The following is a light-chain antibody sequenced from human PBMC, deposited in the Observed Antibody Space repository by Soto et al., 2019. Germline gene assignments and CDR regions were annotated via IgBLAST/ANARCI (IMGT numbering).Light chain of an antibody. Sequence: QLVLTQSSSASASLGSSVKLTCTLSSGHSSYIIAWHQQQPGKAPRYLMKLEGSGSYNKGSGVPDRFSGSSSGADRYLTISNLHFADEADYYCETWDSNTHTVFGGGTKVTVL. V-gene: IGLV4-60*02. CDR1: SGHSSYI. CDR3: ETWDSNTHTV. J-gene: IGLJ3*02. CDR2: LEGSGSY.